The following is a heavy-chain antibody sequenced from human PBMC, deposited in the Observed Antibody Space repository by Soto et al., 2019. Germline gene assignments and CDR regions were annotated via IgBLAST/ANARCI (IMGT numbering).Heavy chain of an antibody. J-gene: IGHJ5*02. Sequence: PGESLKISCKGSGYSFTSYWISWVRQMPGKGLEWTGRIDPSDSYTNYSPSFQGHVTISADKSISTAYLQWSSLKASDTAMYYCATSKHIVVVTAIGDWFDPWAREPWSPSPQ. V-gene: IGHV5-10-1*01. CDR1: GYSFTSYW. CDR2: IDPSDSYT. D-gene: IGHD2-21*02. CDR3: ATSKHIVVVTAIGDWFDP.